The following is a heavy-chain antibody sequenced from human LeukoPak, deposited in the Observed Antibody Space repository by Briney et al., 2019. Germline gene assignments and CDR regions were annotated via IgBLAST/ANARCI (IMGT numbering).Heavy chain of an antibody. CDR2: ISSSSSYI. D-gene: IGHD3-22*01. J-gene: IGHJ4*02. CDR1: GFTFSSYS. Sequence: GGSLRLSCAASGFTFSSYSMNWVRQAPGKGLEWVSSISSSSSYIYYADSVKGRFTISRDNAKNSLYLQMNSLRAEDTAVYYCARTYFYYDSSGSISFFDYWGQRTLVTVSS. CDR3: ARTYFYYDSSGSISFFDY. V-gene: IGHV3-21*01.